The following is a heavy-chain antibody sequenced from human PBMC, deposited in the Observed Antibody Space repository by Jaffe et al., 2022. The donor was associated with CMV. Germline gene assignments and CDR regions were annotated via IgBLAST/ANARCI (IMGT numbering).Heavy chain of an antibody. J-gene: IGHJ6*03. V-gene: IGHV4-39*01. CDR2: IYYSGST. CDR3: ARLPDILTGLYYMDV. D-gene: IGHD3-9*01. Sequence: QLQLQESGPGLVKPSETLSLTCTVSGGSISSSSYYWGWIRQPPGKGLEWIGSIYYSGSTYYNPSLKSRVTISVDTSKNQFSLKLSSVTAADTAVYYCARLPDILTGLYYMDVWGKGTTVTVSS. CDR1: GGSISSSSYY.